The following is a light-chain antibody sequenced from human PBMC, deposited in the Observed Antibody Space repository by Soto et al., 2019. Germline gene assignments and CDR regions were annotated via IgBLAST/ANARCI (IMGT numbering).Light chain of an antibody. V-gene: IGLV2-23*01. CDR1: SSDVGSYNL. CDR2: EDI. J-gene: IGLJ1*01. CDR3: CSYAGSSTYG. Sequence: QSVLTQPASVSGSPGQSITISCTGTSSDVGSYNLVSWYQQHPGKAPKLMIYEDIKRPSGVSNRFSGSKSGNTASLTISGLQAEDEADYYCCSYAGSSTYGFGTGTKVTV.